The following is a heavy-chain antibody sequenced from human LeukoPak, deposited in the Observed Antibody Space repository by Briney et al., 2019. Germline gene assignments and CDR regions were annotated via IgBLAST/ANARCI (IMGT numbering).Heavy chain of an antibody. CDR3: ASGLIFGVFINAFDI. D-gene: IGHD3-3*01. V-gene: IGHV4-39*01. CDR2: IYYSGST. J-gene: IGHJ3*02. CDR1: GGSISSSSYY. Sequence: SETLSLTCTVSGGSISSSSYYWGWIRQPPGKGLEWIGSIYYSGSTYYNPSLKSRVTISVDTSKNQFSLKLSSVTAADTAVYYCASGLIFGVFINAFDIWGQGTMVTVSS.